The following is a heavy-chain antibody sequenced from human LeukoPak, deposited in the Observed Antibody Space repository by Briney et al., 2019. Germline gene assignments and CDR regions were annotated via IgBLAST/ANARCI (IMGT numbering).Heavy chain of an antibody. CDR1: GYTFTGYY. D-gene: IGHD3-10*01. J-gene: IGHJ6*02. Sequence: GASVKVSCKASGYTFTGYYMHWVRQAPGQGLEWMGWINPNSGGTNYAQKFQGRVTMTRDTSISTAYMELSRLRSDDTAVYYCARADYGSGSYYGYYYYGMDVWGQGTTVTVSS. V-gene: IGHV1-2*02. CDR3: ARADYGSGSYYGYYYYGMDV. CDR2: INPNSGGT.